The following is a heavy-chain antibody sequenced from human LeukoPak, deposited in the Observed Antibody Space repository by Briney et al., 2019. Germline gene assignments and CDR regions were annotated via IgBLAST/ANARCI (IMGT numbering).Heavy chain of an antibody. CDR1: GYTFTNYA. CDR3: ARVFPCSSTGCYYNWFDP. Sequence: GASVKVSCKASGYTFTNYAMHWVRLAPGQSLEWMGWINAGNGNTKYSQKFQDRVTMTSDTSANIAYMELSSLGSEDTAVYYCARVFPCSSTGCYYNWFDPWGQGTLVTVSS. J-gene: IGHJ5*02. CDR2: INAGNGNT. D-gene: IGHD2-2*01. V-gene: IGHV1-3*01.